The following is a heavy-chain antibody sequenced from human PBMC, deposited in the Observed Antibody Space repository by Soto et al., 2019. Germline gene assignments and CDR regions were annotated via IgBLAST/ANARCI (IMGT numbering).Heavy chain of an antibody. J-gene: IGHJ4*02. V-gene: IGHV4-4*02. CDR3: ARGAPLIVGATSFAS. CDR1: GGSISSSDW. Sequence: QVQLQESGPGLVKPSGTLSLTCAVSGGSISSSDWWRWVRQPPGKGLEWIGEIYHSGSTNYNPSLQRRVTISVAKSPTPFSLKLSSVTAADTAVYYCARGAPLIVGATSFASWGQGTLVTVSS. CDR2: IYHSGST. D-gene: IGHD1-26*01.